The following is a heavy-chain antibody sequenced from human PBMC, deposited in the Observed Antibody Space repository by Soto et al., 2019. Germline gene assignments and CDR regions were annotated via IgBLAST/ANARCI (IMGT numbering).Heavy chain of an antibody. D-gene: IGHD4-4*01. CDR3: AKSLGAVTTLYYYYPMDV. V-gene: IGHV3-23*01. Sequence: EVQLLESGGGLVQPGGSLRLSCAASGFTFSSYAMSWVRQAPGKGLEWVSGISGNGGTTYYAASVKGRFTISRGNSQNTLYLQLNSLSAEDSALYYCAKSLGAVTTLYYYYPMDVWGHGTTVTVSS. CDR2: ISGNGGTT. J-gene: IGHJ6*02. CDR1: GFTFSSYA.